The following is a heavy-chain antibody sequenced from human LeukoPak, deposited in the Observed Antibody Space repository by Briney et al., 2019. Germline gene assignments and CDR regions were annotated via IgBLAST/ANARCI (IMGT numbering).Heavy chain of an antibody. Sequence: GASVKVSCKASGYTFTGYYMHWLRQAPGQGLEWMGRINPNSGGTNYAQKFQGRVTMTRDTSISTAYMELSRLRSDDTAVYYCAREKQQRRVNWFDPWGQGTLVTVSS. CDR2: INPNSGGT. CDR3: AREKQQRRVNWFDP. CDR1: GYTFTGYY. V-gene: IGHV1-2*06. D-gene: IGHD6-13*01. J-gene: IGHJ5*02.